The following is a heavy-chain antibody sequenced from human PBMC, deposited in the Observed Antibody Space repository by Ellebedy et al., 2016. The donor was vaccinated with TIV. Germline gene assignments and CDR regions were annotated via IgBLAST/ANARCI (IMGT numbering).Heavy chain of an antibody. Sequence: AASVKVSCKASGYTFTSYDINWVRQATGQGLEWMGWMNPNSGNTGYAQKFQGRVTMTRNTSISTAYMELSSLRSEDTAVYYCARVARDYYYDSSGHIYYYGMDVWGQGTTVTVSS. D-gene: IGHD3-22*01. J-gene: IGHJ6*02. V-gene: IGHV1-8*01. CDR2: MNPNSGNT. CDR3: ARVARDYYYDSSGHIYYYGMDV. CDR1: GYTFTSYD.